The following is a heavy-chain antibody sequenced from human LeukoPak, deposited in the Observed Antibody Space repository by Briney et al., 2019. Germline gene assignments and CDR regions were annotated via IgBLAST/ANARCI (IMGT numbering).Heavy chain of an antibody. CDR3: TRVGYIDEGIDY. Sequence: GGSLRLSCAASGFILSSTWMHWVRQAPGKGLEWVANIKQDGSKKSYVDSVKGRFTISRDNAKNPLYLQMNSLRAEDTAIYYCTRVGYIDEGIDYWGQGTLVTVSS. J-gene: IGHJ4*02. CDR1: GFILSSTW. D-gene: IGHD5-24*01. V-gene: IGHV3-7*04. CDR2: IKQDGSKK.